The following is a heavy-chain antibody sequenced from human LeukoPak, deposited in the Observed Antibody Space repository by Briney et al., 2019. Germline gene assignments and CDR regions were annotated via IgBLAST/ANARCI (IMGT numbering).Heavy chain of an antibody. CDR2: ISSSSSYI. Sequence: GGSLRLSCAASGFTFSSYEMNWVRQAPGKGLEWVSSISSSSSYIYYADSVKGRFTISRDNAKNSLYLQMNSLRAEDTAVYYCARGLRFGAGVDPWGQGSLVTVSS. CDR1: GFTFSSYE. D-gene: IGHD3-10*01. V-gene: IGHV3-21*01. CDR3: ARGLRFGAGVDP. J-gene: IGHJ5*02.